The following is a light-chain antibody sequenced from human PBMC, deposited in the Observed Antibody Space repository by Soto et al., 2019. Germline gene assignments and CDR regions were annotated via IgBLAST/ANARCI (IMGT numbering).Light chain of an antibody. V-gene: IGKV1-5*03. Sequence: DIQMTQSPSTLSASVGDRVTITCRASQSISSWLAWDQQKPGKAPKLLIYKASSLEGGVPSRFSGSGSGTDFTLPISSLQPDDFATYYCQQYHSYSLTFGGGTKVDIQ. CDR3: QQYHSYSLT. CDR2: KAS. J-gene: IGKJ4*01. CDR1: QSISSW.